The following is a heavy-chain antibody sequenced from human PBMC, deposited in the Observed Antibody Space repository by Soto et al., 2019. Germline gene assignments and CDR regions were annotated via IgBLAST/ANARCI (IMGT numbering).Heavy chain of an antibody. Sequence: GESLKISCKGSGYSFTSYWIGWVRQMPGKGLEWMGIIYPGDSDTRYSPSFQGQVTISADKSISTAYLQWSSLKASDTAMYYCARQGGDYDILTGYYRSDAFDIWGQGTMITVSS. CDR1: GYSFTSYW. CDR2: IYPGDSDT. J-gene: IGHJ3*02. D-gene: IGHD3-9*01. CDR3: ARQGGDYDILTGYYRSDAFDI. V-gene: IGHV5-51*01.